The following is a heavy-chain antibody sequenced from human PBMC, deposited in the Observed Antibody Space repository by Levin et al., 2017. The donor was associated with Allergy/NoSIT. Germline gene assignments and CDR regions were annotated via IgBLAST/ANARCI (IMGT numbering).Heavy chain of an antibody. CDR1: GYTFTSYY. V-gene: IGHV1-46*01. Sequence: ASVKVSCKASGYTFTSYYMHWVRQAPGQGLEWMGIINPSGGSTSYAQKFQGRVTMTRDTSTSTVYMELSSLRSEDTAVYYCARDQRGYNYGSDAFDIWGQGTMVTVSS. J-gene: IGHJ3*02. D-gene: IGHD5-18*01. CDR3: ARDQRGYNYGSDAFDI. CDR2: INPSGGST.